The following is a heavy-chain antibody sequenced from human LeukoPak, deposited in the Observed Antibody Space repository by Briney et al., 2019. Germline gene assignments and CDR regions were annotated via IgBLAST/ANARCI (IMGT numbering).Heavy chain of an antibody. CDR1: GYSFTSYW. CDR3: ASISDTATNYYYYGMDV. Sequence: GESLKISCKGSGYSFTSYWIGWVRQMPGKGLEWMGIIYPGDSDTRYSPSFQGQVTISADKSISTAYLQWSSLKASDTAMYYCASISDTATNYYYYGMDVWGQGTTVTVSS. J-gene: IGHJ6*02. D-gene: IGHD5-18*01. CDR2: IYPGDSDT. V-gene: IGHV5-51*01.